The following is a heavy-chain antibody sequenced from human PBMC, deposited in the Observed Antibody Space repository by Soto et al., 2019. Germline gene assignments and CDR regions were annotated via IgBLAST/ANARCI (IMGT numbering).Heavy chain of an antibody. CDR3: ARAYYYYYMDV. CDR2: IYSGGST. Sequence: GGSLRLSCAASGFTVSSNYMSWVRQAPGKGLEWVSVIYSGGSTYYADSVKGRFTTSRDNSKNTLYLQMNSLRAEDTAVYYCARAYYYYYMDVWGKGTTVTVSS. J-gene: IGHJ6*03. V-gene: IGHV3-66*01. CDR1: GFTVSSNY.